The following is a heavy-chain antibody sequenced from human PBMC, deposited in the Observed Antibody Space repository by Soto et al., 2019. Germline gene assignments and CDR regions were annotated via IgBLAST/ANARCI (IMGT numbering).Heavy chain of an antibody. V-gene: IGHV1-69*13. D-gene: IGHD2-15*01. CDR2: IIPIFGTA. J-gene: IGHJ6*02. CDR3: ARVAGSSQWCYYYGMDV. CDR1: GGTFSSYA. Sequence: SVKVSCKASGGTFSSYAISWVRQAPGQGLEWMGGIIPIFGTANYAQKFQGRVTITADESTSTAYMELSSLRSEDTAVYYCARVAGSSQWCYYYGMDVWGQGTTVTVS.